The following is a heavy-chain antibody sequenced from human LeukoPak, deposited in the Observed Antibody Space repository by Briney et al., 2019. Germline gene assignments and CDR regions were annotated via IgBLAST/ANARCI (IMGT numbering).Heavy chain of an antibody. V-gene: IGHV3-74*01. CDR2: INSDGSST. D-gene: IGHD1-1*01. Sequence: GGSLRLSCAASGFTFSSYWMHWVRQAPGKGLVWVSRINSDGSSTSYADSVRGRFSISRDNAKNTLYLQMNSLRAEDTAVYYCAKPRPTYYYYYMDVWGKGTTVTVSS. J-gene: IGHJ6*03. CDR1: GFTFSSYW. CDR3: AKPRPTYYYYYMDV.